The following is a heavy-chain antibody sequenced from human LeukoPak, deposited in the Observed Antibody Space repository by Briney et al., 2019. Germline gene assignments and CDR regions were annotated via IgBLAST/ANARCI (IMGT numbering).Heavy chain of an antibody. CDR2: ISSSSSYI. D-gene: IGHD5-24*01. CDR1: GFTFSSYS. V-gene: IGHV3-21*01. J-gene: IGHJ4*02. Sequence: GGSLRLSCAASGFTFSSYSMNWVRQAPGKGLEWVSSISSSSSYIYYADSVKGRFTISRDNAKNSLYLQMNSLRAEDTAVYYCARRSIVEMATTLLFDYWGQGTLVTVSS. CDR3: ARRSIVEMATTLLFDY.